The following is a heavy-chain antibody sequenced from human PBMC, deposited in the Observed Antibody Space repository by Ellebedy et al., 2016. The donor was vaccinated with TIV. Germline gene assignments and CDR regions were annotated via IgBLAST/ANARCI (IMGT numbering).Heavy chain of an antibody. Sequence: ASVKVSXXASGYTFTGYYMHWVRQAPGQGLEWMGWINPNSGGTNYAQKFQGRVTMTRNTSISTAYMELSSLRSEDTAVYYCARLDYGGNFAGYWGQGTLVTVSS. V-gene: IGHV1-2*02. CDR1: GYTFTGYY. J-gene: IGHJ4*02. CDR2: INPNSGGT. D-gene: IGHD4-23*01. CDR3: ARLDYGGNFAGY.